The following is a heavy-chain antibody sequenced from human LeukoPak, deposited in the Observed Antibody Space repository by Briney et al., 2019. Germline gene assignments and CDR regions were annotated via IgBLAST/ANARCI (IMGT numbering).Heavy chain of an antibody. CDR2: IYYNGNT. J-gene: IGHJ4*02. CDR1: GDSISSSSYY. Sequence: SETLSLTCSVSGDSISSSSYYWSWIRQSPGKGLEWIGSIYYNGNTYYNPPLKSRLTIALDTSRNQFSLKLTSVTAADTAVYSCARHRKVDTAGDYWGQGTLVTVSS. CDR3: ARHRKVDTAGDY. D-gene: IGHD5-18*01. V-gene: IGHV4-39*01.